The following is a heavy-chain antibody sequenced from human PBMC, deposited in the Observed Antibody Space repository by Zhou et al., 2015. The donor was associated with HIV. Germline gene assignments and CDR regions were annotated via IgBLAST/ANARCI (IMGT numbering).Heavy chain of an antibody. Sequence: QVQLVQSGAEVKKPGASMKVSCKASGYPFSSYGLTWVRQVPGQGLEWMGWIYNGNTNYAQKFQGRVTITADESTSTAYMELSSLRSEDTAVYYCARLHCSSTSCYRGRPGWGMDVWGQGTTVTVSS. V-gene: IGHV1-18*04. J-gene: IGHJ6*02. D-gene: IGHD2-2*02. CDR2: IYNGNT. CDR3: ARLHCSSTSCYRGRPGWGMDV. CDR1: GYPFSSYG.